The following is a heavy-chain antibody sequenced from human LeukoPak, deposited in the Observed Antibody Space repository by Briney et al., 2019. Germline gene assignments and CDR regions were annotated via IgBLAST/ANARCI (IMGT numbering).Heavy chain of an antibody. V-gene: IGHV3-7*01. D-gene: IGHD2-2*02. Sequence: GGSLRLSCAASGFTFSTYLMSWVRQAPGKGLEWVANIKQDGSEKYYVDSVKGRFTISRDNAKNSLYLQMNSLRAEDTAVYYCAIIPRSLRDYWGQGNLVTVSS. CDR3: AIIPRSLRDY. CDR1: GFTFSTYL. CDR2: IKQDGSEK. J-gene: IGHJ4*02.